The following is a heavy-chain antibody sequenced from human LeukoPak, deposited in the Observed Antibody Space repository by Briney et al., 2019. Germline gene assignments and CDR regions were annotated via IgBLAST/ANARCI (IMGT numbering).Heavy chain of an antibody. J-gene: IGHJ4*02. V-gene: IGHV3-23*01. CDR1: GFTFTTYS. CDR3: AKGHAGTPWAD. Sequence: GGSLRLSCAASGFTFTTYSMTWVRQAPGKGLEWVSSINPGGVSRYYADSVRGRFTISRDNSENTVSLQMNSLRTDDTAMYYCAKGHAGTPWADWGQGTLVTVSS. D-gene: IGHD1-1*01. CDR2: INPGGVSR.